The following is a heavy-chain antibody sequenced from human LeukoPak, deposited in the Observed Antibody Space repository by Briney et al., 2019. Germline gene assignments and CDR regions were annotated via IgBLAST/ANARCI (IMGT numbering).Heavy chain of an antibody. CDR3: ARQAGGYCSGGSCYDYYYYMDV. CDR1: GGSFSGYY. D-gene: IGHD2-15*01. Sequence: SETLSLTCAVYGGSFSGYYWSWIRQPPGKGLEWIGEINHSGSTNYSPSLKSRVTISVDTSKNQFSLKLSSVTAADTAVYYCARQAGGYCSGGSCYDYYYYMDVWGKGTTVTVSS. J-gene: IGHJ6*03. CDR2: INHSGST. V-gene: IGHV4-34*01.